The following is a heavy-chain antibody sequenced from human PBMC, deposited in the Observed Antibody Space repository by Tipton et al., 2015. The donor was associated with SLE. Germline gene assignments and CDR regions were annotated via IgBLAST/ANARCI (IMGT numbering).Heavy chain of an antibody. CDR2: IYVDGDT. D-gene: IGHD4-17*01. J-gene: IGHJ2*01. CDR1: GFTFSSYA. V-gene: IGHV3-23*03. CDR3: ARRAVTNNWYFDL. Sequence: SLRLSCAASGFTFSSYAMGWVRQAPGKGLEWVSVIYVDGDTYYGDFVKGRFTISRDNSKNTLYLQLNGLRPEDTALYFCARRAVTNNWYFDLWGRGTLVTVSS.